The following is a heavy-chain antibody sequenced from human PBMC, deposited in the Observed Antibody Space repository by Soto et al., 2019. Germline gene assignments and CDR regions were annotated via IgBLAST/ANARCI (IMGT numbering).Heavy chain of an antibody. CDR1: GYTFTSYG. D-gene: IGHD2-15*01. Sequence: GASVKVSCKASGYTFTSYGISWVRQAPGQGLEWMGWISAYNGNTNYAQKLQGRVTMTTDTSTSTAYVELRSLRSDDTAVYYCARVPWTGYCSGGSCLAWFDPWGQGTLVTVSS. J-gene: IGHJ5*02. CDR2: ISAYNGNT. CDR3: ARVPWTGYCSGGSCLAWFDP. V-gene: IGHV1-18*04.